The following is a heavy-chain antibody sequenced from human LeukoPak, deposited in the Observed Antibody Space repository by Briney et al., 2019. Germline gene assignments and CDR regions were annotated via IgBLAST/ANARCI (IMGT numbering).Heavy chain of an antibody. D-gene: IGHD5-12*01. Sequence: SETLSLTCTVSGGSISSGDTYWGWIRHPPGRGLEWIGYIYYSGTTYYNPSLKSRVTISVDTSKNQFSLKLSSVTAADTAVYYCASEPRGYDYVGSSWFDPWGQGTLVTVSS. CDR3: ASEPRGYDYVGSSWFDP. V-gene: IGHV4-30-4*08. J-gene: IGHJ5*02. CDR2: IYYSGTT. CDR1: GGSISSGDTY.